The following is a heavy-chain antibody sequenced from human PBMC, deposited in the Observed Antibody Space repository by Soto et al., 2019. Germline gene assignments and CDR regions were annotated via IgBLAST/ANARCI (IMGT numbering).Heavy chain of an antibody. CDR3: AASIFYYGMDV. V-gene: IGHV5-51*01. CDR2: IYPGDSET. CDR1: GYTFTNYW. Sequence: PGESLKISCKGSGYTFTNYWIGWVRQMPGKGLEWMGIIYPGDSETTYNPSFQGQVTISADKSITTTYLQWSSLKASDTAIYYCAASIFYYGMDVWGQGTTVTVS. J-gene: IGHJ6*02.